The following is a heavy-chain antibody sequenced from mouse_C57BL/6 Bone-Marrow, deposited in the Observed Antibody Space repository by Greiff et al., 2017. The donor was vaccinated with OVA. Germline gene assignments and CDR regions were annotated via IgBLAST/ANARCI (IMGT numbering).Heavy chain of an antibody. J-gene: IGHJ4*01. CDR2: IDPSDSDT. D-gene: IGHD1-1*01. CDR1: GYTFTSYW. V-gene: IGHV1-52*01. Sequence: QVQLQQPGAELVRPGSSVKLSCKASGYTFTSYWMHWVKQRPIQGLEWIGNIDPSDSDTPYNQKFKDKATLTVDKSASTAYMQLSSLTSEDSAVYYCARNYYGSSYGYYYAMDYWGQGTSVAVSS. CDR3: ARNYYGSSYGYYYAMDY.